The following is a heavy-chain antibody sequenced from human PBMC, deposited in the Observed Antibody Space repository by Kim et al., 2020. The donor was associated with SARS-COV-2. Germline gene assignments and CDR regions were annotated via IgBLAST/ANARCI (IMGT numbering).Heavy chain of an antibody. J-gene: IGHJ4*02. V-gene: IGHV4-38-2*02. CDR1: GYSISSGYY. Sequence: SETLSLTCTVSGYSISSGYYWGWIRQPPGKGLEWIGSIYHSGSTYYNPSLKSRVTISVDTSKNQFSLKLSSVTAADTAVYYCARARYGDFDYWGQGTLVT. D-gene: IGHD5-18*01. CDR3: ARARYGDFDY. CDR2: IYHSGST.